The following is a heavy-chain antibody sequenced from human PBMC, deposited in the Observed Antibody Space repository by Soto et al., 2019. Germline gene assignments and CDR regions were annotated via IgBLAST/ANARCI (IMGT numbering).Heavy chain of an antibody. Sequence: EASVKVSCKASGGTFSSYTISWVRQAPGQGLEWMGRIIPILGIANYAQKFQGRVTITADKSTSTAYMELSNLRSEDTAVYYCARALYSNYRYYYYMDVSGKGTTVTVSS. J-gene: IGHJ6*03. V-gene: IGHV1-69*02. CDR2: IIPILGIA. CDR3: ARALYSNYRYYYYMDV. CDR1: GGTFSSYT. D-gene: IGHD4-4*01.